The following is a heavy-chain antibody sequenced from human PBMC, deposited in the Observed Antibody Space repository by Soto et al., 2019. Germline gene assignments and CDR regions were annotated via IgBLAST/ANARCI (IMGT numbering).Heavy chain of an antibody. Sequence: GASVKVSCKASGGTFSSYAISWVRQAPGQGLEWMGGIIPIFGTANYAQKFQGRVTITADESTSTAYMELSSLRSEDTAVYYCARGPGYYDSSGYLPLDYWGQGTLVTVSS. CDR1: GGTFSSYA. J-gene: IGHJ4*02. V-gene: IGHV1-69*13. CDR3: ARGPGYYDSSGYLPLDY. D-gene: IGHD3-22*01. CDR2: IIPIFGTA.